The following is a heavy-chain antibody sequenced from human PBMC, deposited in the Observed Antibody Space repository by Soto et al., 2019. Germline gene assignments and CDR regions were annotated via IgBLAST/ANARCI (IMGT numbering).Heavy chain of an antibody. V-gene: IGHV3-7*03. J-gene: IGHJ6*02. Sequence: GSLRLSCAASGFTFSSYWMSWVRQAPGKGLEWVANIKQDGSEKYYVDSVKGRFTISRDNAKNSLYLQMNSLRAEDTAVYYCARGGALPYYYGMDVWGQGTTVTVS. CDR2: IKQDGSEK. CDR3: ARGGALPYYYGMDV. CDR1: GFTFSSYW.